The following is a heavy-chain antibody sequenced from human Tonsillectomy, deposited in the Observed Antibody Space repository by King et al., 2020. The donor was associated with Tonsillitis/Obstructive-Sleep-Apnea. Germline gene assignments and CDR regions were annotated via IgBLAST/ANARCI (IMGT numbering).Heavy chain of an antibody. J-gene: IGHJ5*02. CDR1: GFTFSDYS. D-gene: IGHD6-13*01. Sequence: LVESGGGLVQPGGSLRLSCAASGFTFSDYSMHWVRQAPGKGLEWVSYISSTTNVRYYADSVKGRFTISSDNAKNSLFLQMNSLRDEDTAVYYCARVIAWFDPWGQGTLVTVSS. CDR3: ARVIAWFDP. CDR2: ISSTTNVR. V-gene: IGHV3-48*02.